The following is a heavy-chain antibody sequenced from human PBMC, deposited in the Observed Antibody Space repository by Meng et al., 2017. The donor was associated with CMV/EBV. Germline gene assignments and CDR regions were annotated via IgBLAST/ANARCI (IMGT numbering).Heavy chain of an antibody. Sequence: QGQMQESGPGLVKPPQTLSLTCTVSGGSISSGDYYWSWTRQPPGKGLEWIGYIYSSGSTYYNPSLKSRVTISVDTSKNQFSLKLSSVTAADTAVYYCARAQYSSSCDYWGQGTLVTVSS. CDR3: ARAQYSSSCDY. CDR1: GGSISSGDYY. CDR2: IYSSGST. V-gene: IGHV4-30-4*08. J-gene: IGHJ4*02. D-gene: IGHD6-13*01.